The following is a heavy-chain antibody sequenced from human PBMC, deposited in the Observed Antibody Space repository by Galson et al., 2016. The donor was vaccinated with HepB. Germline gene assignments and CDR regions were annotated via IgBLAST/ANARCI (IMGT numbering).Heavy chain of an antibody. CDR2: INPNGGST. CDR3: ARASSRDSSSWYGAEYFQH. CDR1: GYMFTGFY. V-gene: IGHV1-46*01. D-gene: IGHD6-13*01. Sequence: SVKVSCKASGYMFTGFYMHWVGQAPGQGLEWMGLINPNGGSTSYSHKFQGRVTMTSDTSTSTVYMELSSLRSEDTAVYYCARASSRDSSSWYGAEYFQHWGQGTLVTVSS. J-gene: IGHJ1*01.